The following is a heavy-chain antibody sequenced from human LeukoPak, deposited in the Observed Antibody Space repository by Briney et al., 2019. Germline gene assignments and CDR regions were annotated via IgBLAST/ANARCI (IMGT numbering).Heavy chain of an antibody. CDR2: TRARNI. J-gene: IGHJ6*01. Sequence: ASLKVSRKTSVYTLSDYPMHWLRQAPGQRFEWRGWTRARNIKYSQNFHDRIHSPSDASASTVNMELSSLTSADTAVYYCARVAYVMDVWR. V-gene: IGHV1-3*01. CDR1: VYTLSDYP. D-gene: IGHD2-8*01. CDR3: ARVAYVMDV.